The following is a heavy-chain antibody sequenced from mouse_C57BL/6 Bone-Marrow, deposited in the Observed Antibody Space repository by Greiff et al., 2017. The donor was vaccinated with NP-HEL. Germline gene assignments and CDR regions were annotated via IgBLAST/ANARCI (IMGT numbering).Heavy chain of an antibody. Sequence: EVKVEESGPGLVKPSQSLSLTCSVTGYSITSGYYWNWIRQFPGNKLEWMGYISYDGSNNYNPSLKNRISITRDTSKNQFFLKLNSVTTEDTATYYCAREGQLRGFAYWGQGTLVTVSA. D-gene: IGHD3-2*02. J-gene: IGHJ3*01. V-gene: IGHV3-6*01. CDR2: ISYDGSN. CDR3: AREGQLRGFAY. CDR1: GYSITSGYY.